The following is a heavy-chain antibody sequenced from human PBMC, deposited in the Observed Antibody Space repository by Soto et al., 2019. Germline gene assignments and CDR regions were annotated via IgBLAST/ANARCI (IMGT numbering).Heavy chain of an antibody. CDR2: IYGDDDK. CDR1: GFSLNSRAVG. Sequence: QITLKESGPALVKPTQTLTLTCNFSGFSLNSRAVGVHWLRRPPGKALEWLAVIYGDDDKRDNPPVRSVLTITRDPPRSHVVLTVTDVGPVDTAASYGTYGGVHSSGSYGGESWGQGSMVTVSS. CDR3: TYGGVHSSGSYGGES. V-gene: IGHV2-5*02. D-gene: IGHD3-10*01. J-gene: IGHJ4*02.